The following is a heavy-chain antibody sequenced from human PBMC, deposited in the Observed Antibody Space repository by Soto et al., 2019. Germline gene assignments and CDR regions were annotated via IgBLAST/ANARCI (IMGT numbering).Heavy chain of an antibody. CDR2: ISGSGTST. D-gene: IGHD6-19*01. CDR3: AKATTNGGWFNPFDS. V-gene: IGHV3-23*01. J-gene: IGHJ4*02. CDR1: GFTFSSYA. Sequence: GGSLRLSCAASGFTFSSYAMTWVRQAPGKGLEWVSAISGSGTSTYYADSVKGRFTISRDNSRDTLFLQMNSLTADDTAVYYCAKATTNGGWFNPFDSWGQGALVTVSS.